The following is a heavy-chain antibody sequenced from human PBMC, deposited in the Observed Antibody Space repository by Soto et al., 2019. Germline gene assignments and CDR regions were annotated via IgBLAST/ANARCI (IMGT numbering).Heavy chain of an antibody. Sequence: DVQLVESGGGLVQPGGSLELSCAGSGFTFSASAMHWVRQASGKGLEWVGRIRSKPNNYATAYAASVKGRFTISRDDSKNTTYLQMNSLKTEDTAVYYCTAMDIGFWGKGTLVTVSS. CDR3: TAMDIGF. CDR2: IRSKPNNYAT. D-gene: IGHD2-2*03. V-gene: IGHV3-73*01. CDR1: GFTFSASA. J-gene: IGHJ4*02.